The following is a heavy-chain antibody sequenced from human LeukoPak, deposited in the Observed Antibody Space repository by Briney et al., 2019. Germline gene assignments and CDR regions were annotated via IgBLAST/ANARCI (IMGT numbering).Heavy chain of an antibody. V-gene: IGHV1-2*02. Sequence: GASVKVSCKASGYTFTGYYMHWVRQAPRQGLEWMGWINPNSGGTNYAQKFQGRVTMTRDTSISTAYMELSRLRSDDTAVYYCARAETCGGDCYVFDYWGQGTLVTVSS. CDR3: ARAETCGGDCYVFDY. CDR1: GYTFTGYY. CDR2: INPNSGGT. D-gene: IGHD2-21*01. J-gene: IGHJ4*02.